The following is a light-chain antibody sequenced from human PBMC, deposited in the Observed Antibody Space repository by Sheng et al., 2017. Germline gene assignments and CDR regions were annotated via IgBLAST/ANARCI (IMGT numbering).Light chain of an antibody. CDR3: QQYKSYSRT. CDR2: KAS. Sequence: DIQMTQSPSTLSASAGDRVTITCRASESISDWLAWYQQKPGKAPKLLMYKASTLESGVPSRFSGSGSGTEFSLTISSLQPDDFATYHCQQYKSYSRTFGQG. J-gene: IGKJ1*01. V-gene: IGKV1-5*03. CDR1: ESISDW.